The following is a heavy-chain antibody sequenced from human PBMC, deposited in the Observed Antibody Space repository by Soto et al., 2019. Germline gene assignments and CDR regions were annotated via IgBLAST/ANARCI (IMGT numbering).Heavy chain of an antibody. CDR1: GFTFSSYS. J-gene: IGHJ5*02. CDR3: ASTGYCSGGSCYNNWFDP. Sequence: GGSLRLSCAASGFTFSSYSMNWVRQAPGKGLEWVSYISSSSSTIYYADSVKGRFTISRDNAKNSLYLQMNSLRAEDTAVYYCASTGYCSGGSCYNNWFDPWGQGTLVTVSS. D-gene: IGHD2-15*01. V-gene: IGHV3-48*01. CDR2: ISSSSSTI.